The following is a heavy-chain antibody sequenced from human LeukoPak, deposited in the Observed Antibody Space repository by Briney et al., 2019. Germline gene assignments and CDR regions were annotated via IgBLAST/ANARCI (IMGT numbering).Heavy chain of an antibody. D-gene: IGHD5-12*01. CDR2: ITSDGSS. CDR3: AKNQPPTN. Sequence: PGGTLRLSCAASGFTFSSYAMSWVRQAPGKGLEWVSAITSDGSSYYADSVKGRFTISRDDSGNTLYLQMNSLRAEDTAVYYCAKNQPPTNWGQGTLVTVSS. J-gene: IGHJ4*02. CDR1: GFTFSSYA. V-gene: IGHV3-23*01.